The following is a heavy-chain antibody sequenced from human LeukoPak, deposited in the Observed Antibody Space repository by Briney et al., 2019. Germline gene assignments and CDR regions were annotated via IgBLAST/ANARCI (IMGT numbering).Heavy chain of an antibody. V-gene: IGHV4-30-2*01. D-gene: IGHD2-21*01. J-gene: IGHJ6*02. CDR2: IYHSGST. CDR3: ARGLATPYPGHNAMDV. Sequence: SETLSLTCAVSGGSISSGGYSWSWIRQPPGKGLEWIGYIYHSGSTYYNPSLKSRVTISVDRSKNQFSLKLSSVTAVDTAVYYCARGLATPYPGHNAMDVWGQGTTVTVSS. CDR1: GGSISSGGYS.